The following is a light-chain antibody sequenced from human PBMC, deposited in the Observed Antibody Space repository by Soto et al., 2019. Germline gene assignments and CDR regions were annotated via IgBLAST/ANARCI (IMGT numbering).Light chain of an antibody. CDR1: SSDVGGYNY. CDR3: SSYARTSTHVV. CDR2: DVS. J-gene: IGLJ2*01. Sequence: QSVLTQPASVSGSPGQSITISCTGTSSDVGGYNYVSWYQHHPGKAPKLMIYDVSNRPSGVSARFSGSKSDNTASLTISGLQVEDEADYYCSSYARTSTHVVFGGETKLTVL. V-gene: IGLV2-14*03.